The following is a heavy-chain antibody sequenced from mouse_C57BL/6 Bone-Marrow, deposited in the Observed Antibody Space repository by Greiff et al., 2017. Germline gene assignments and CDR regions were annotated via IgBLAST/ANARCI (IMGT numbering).Heavy chain of an antibody. CDR3: ARSGGLRRLDY. CDR1: GYTFTSYW. J-gene: IGHJ2*01. CDR2: INPSNGGT. D-gene: IGHD2-4*01. Sequence: VKLQESGTELVKPGASVKLSCKASGYTFTSYWMHWVKQRPGQGLEWIGNINPSNGGTNYNEKFKSKATLTVDKSSSTAYMQLSSLTSEDSAVYYCARSGGLRRLDYWGKGNTLTVSS. V-gene: IGHV1-53*01.